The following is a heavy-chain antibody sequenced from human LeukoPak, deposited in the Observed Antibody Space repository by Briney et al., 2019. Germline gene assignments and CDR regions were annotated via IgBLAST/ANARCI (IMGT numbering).Heavy chain of an antibody. Sequence: GGSLRLSCAASGFTFSDYTMNWVHQAPGKGLEWISSISPSSSYMYYADSVKGRFTISRGNTKNSLYLQMNSLRAEDTAGYYCASAEAAARSPFDYWGQGTLVTVSS. CDR1: GFTFSDYT. D-gene: IGHD2-2*01. V-gene: IGHV3-21*01. CDR2: ISPSSSYM. CDR3: ASAEAAARSPFDY. J-gene: IGHJ4*02.